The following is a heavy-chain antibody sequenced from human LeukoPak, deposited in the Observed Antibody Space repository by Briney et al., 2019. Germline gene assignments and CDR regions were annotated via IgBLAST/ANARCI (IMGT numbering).Heavy chain of an antibody. CDR3: ARDGRYYDILTGYPDYYYYYGMDV. Sequence: PGRSLRLSCAASGFTFSSYGMHWVRQAPGTGLEWVAVIWYDGSNKYYADSVKGRFTISRDNSKNTLYLQMNSLRAEDTAVYYCARDGRYYDILTGYPDYYYYYGMDVWGQGTTVTVSS. CDR1: GFTFSSYG. CDR2: IWYDGSNK. D-gene: IGHD3-9*01. V-gene: IGHV3-33*01. J-gene: IGHJ6*02.